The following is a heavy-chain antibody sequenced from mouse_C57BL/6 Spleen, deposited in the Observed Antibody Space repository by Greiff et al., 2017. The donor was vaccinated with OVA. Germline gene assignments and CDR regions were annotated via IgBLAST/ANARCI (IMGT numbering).Heavy chain of an antibody. Sequence: VQLQQSGTVLARPGASVKMSCKTSGYTFTSYWMHWVKQRPGQGLEWIGAIYPGNSGTSYNQKFKGKAKLTAVTSASTAYIELSSLTNEDSAVYYCTRAYYSNYDFDYWGQGTTLTVSS. J-gene: IGHJ2*01. CDR3: TRAYYSNYDFDY. CDR1: GYTFTSYW. CDR2: IYPGNSGT. V-gene: IGHV1-5*01. D-gene: IGHD2-5*01.